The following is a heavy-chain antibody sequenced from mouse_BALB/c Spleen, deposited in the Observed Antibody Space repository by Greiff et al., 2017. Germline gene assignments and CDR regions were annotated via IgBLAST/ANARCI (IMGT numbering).Heavy chain of an antibody. CDR2: ISSGSSTI. D-gene: IGHD1-2*01. J-gene: IGHJ2*01. Sequence: EVKLMESGGGLVQPGGSRKLSCAASGFTFSSFGMHWVRQAPEKGLEWVAYISSGSSTIYYADTVKGRFTISRDNPKNTLFLQMTSLRSEDTAMYYCARSCYGSSFGYWGQGTTLTVSS. CDR3: ARSCYGSSFGY. CDR1: GFTFSSFG. V-gene: IGHV5-17*02.